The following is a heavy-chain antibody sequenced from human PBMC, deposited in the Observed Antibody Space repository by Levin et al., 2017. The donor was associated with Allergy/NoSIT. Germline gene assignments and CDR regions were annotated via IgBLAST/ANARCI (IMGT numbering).Heavy chain of an antibody. CDR1: GGSISIFY. CDR2: ITHSGRT. V-gene: IGHV4-59*01. CDR3: ARVTGGFAFDL. D-gene: IGHD1-1*01. Sequence: SETLSLTCTVSGGSISIFYWSLIRQPPGKGLEWIGYITHSGRTKYNPSLKSRLTPSLDTSKNQFSLKLIYATAADTAVYYCARVTGGFAFDLWGQGTLVTVSS. J-gene: IGHJ3*01.